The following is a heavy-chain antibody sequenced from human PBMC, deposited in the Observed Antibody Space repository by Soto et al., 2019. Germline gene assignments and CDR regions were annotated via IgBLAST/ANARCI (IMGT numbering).Heavy chain of an antibody. J-gene: IGHJ4*02. CDR3: ATQDFRGPTGTT. V-gene: IGHV3-23*01. D-gene: IGHD1-1*01. CDR1: GFTFSGSG. CDR2: ISGDSRGT. Sequence: LRVCNRASGFTFSGSGMGWVRQRPEKGLEWVSLISGDSRGTYYIDSVKGRFAIFRDNSKNTLYLQLSSLRAEDTAVYYCATQDFRGPTGTTWGQATLVTVSS.